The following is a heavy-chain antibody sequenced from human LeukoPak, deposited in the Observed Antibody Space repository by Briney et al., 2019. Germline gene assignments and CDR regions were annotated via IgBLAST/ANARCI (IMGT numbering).Heavy chain of an antibody. CDR2: IKQDGSEK. CDR1: GFTFSRHW. D-gene: IGHD3-10*01. CDR3: ARVRGSYGMDV. J-gene: IGHJ6*02. Sequence: GGSLRLSCAASGFTFSRHWRSWVRQPPGKGLEWVANIKQDGSEKYYVDSVKGRFTISRDNAKNSLYLQMNSLRAEDTAVYYCARVRGSYGMDVWGQGTTVTVSS. V-gene: IGHV3-7*01.